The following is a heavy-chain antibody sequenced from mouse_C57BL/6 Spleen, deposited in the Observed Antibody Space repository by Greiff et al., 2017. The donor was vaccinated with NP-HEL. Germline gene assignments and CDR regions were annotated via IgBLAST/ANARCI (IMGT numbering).Heavy chain of an antibody. CDR1: GYTFTSYW. CDR2: IDPSDSYT. J-gene: IGHJ2*01. Sequence: QVQLQQPGAELVRPGTSVKLSCKASGYTFTSYWMHWVKQRPGQGLEWIGVIDPSDSYTNYNQKFKGKATLTVDTSSSTAYMQLSSLTSEDSAVYYCYLYYFDYWGQGTTLTVSS. V-gene: IGHV1-59*01. CDR3: YLYYFDY.